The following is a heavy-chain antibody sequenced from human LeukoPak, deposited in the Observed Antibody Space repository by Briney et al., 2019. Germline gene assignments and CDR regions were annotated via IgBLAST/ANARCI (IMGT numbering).Heavy chain of an antibody. V-gene: IGHV1-69*13. D-gene: IGHD3-22*01. CDR1: GGTFSSYA. J-gene: IGHJ4*02. Sequence: SVKVSCKASGGTFSSYAISWVRQAPGQGLEWMGGIIPIFGTANYAQKFQGRVTITADESTSTAYMELSSLRSEDTAVYYCARGLVYYYDSSGYYSDFDYWGQGTLVTVSS. CDR2: IIPIFGTA. CDR3: ARGLVYYYDSSGYYSDFDY.